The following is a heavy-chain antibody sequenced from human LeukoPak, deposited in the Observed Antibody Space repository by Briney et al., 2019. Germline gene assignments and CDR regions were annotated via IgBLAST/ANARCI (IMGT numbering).Heavy chain of an antibody. CDR3: ARVRYDFWSGLGRDNWFDP. J-gene: IGHJ5*02. D-gene: IGHD3-3*01. CDR1: GGSFSGYY. V-gene: IGHV4-34*01. CDR2: INHSGST. Sequence: SETLSLTCAVYGGSFSGYYWSWIRQPPGKGLEWIGEINHSGSTNYNPSLKSRVTISVDTSKNQFSLKLSSVTAADTAVYYCARVRYDFWSGLGRDNWFDPWGQGTLVTVSS.